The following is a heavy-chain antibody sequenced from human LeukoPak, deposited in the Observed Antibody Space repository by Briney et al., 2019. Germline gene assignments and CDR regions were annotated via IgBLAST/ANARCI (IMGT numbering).Heavy chain of an antibody. V-gene: IGHV3-33*01. CDR1: GFIFSHYG. CDR2: IWGDGTNR. D-gene: IGHD4-11*01. Sequence: GSLRLSCAASGFIFSHYGMHWVRQAPGKGLEWVAVIWGDGTNRYYADSVKGRFSINRDDSQKRVFLQMDSLRAEDTAVYYCARDAQRGFDYSNSLQYWGQGALVTVSS. CDR3: ARDAQRGFDYSNSLQY. J-gene: IGHJ4*02.